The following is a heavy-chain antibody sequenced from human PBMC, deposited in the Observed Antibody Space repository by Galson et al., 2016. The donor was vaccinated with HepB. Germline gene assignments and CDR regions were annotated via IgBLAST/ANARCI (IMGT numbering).Heavy chain of an antibody. J-gene: IGHJ4*01. CDR3: ARAGIGGAGRGTVNDQ. V-gene: IGHV4-34*01. CDR2: INHSGST. Sequence: LSLTCAVYGGSFSGYYWSWIRQPPGKGLEWIGEINHSGSTNYNPSLKSRVTISVDTSKNQFSLKLTSLTAVDTAVYYCARAGIGGAGRGTVNDQWGQGTLVTVSP. D-gene: IGHD3-10*01. CDR1: GGSFSGYY.